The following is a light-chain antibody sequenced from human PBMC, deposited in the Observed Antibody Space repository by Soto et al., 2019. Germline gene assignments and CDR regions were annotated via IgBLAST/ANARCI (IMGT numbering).Light chain of an antibody. CDR1: QSISSW. CDR2: DAS. CDR3: QQIHSTSSYT. J-gene: IGKJ2*01. Sequence: DIQMTQSPSTLSASVGDRVTITCRASQSISSWLAWYQQKPGKAPKLLIYDASSLESGVPSRFSGSGSGTEFTLTISSLQPEDFGTYYCQQIHSTSSYTFGQGSRVDVK. V-gene: IGKV1-5*01.